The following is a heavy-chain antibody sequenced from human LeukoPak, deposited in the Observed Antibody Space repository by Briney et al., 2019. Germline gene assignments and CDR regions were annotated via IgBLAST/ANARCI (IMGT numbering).Heavy chain of an antibody. J-gene: IGHJ4*02. V-gene: IGHV1-46*01. CDR1: GYTFTSYY. Sequence: ASVKVSCKASGYTFTSYYMHWVRQAPGQGLEWMGIINPSGGSTGYAQKFQGRVTMTRDTSTSTVYMELSSLRSEDTAVYYCASRAAARYHFDYWGQGTLVTVSS. D-gene: IGHD6-6*01. CDR2: INPSGGST. CDR3: ASRAAARYHFDY.